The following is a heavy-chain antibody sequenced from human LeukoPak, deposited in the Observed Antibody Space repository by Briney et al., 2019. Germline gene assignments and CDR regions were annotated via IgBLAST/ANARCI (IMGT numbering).Heavy chain of an antibody. Sequence: PGGSLRLSCAASGFTFSSYAMHWVRQAPGKGLEWVAVISYDGSNKYYADSVKGRFTISRDNSKNTLYLQMNSLRAEDTAVYYCARENSYYDFWSGYFYWGQGTLVTVSS. D-gene: IGHD3-3*01. J-gene: IGHJ4*02. CDR3: ARENSYYDFWSGYFY. V-gene: IGHV3-30-3*01. CDR2: ISYDGSNK. CDR1: GFTFSSYA.